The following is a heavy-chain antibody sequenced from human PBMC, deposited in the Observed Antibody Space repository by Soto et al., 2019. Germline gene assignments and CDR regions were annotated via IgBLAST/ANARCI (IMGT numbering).Heavy chain of an antibody. V-gene: IGHV3-73*02. CDR3: SRLVGATSSFDY. D-gene: IGHD1-26*01. CDR1: GFTFSGSA. CDR2: IRTKANNYAT. Sequence: EVQLVESGGGLVQPGGSLKLSCAGSGFTFSGSAMHWVRQASGKGLEWVGRIRTKANNYATAYAASVKGRFTISRDDSKNTAYLQMNSLKSEDTAIYYCSRLVGATSSFDYGGQGTLVTVSS. J-gene: IGHJ4*02.